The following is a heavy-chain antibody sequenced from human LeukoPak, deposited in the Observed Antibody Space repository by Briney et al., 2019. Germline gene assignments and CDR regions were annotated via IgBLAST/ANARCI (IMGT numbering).Heavy chain of an antibody. J-gene: IGHJ3*02. CDR2: ISDSGDIT. D-gene: IGHD1-26*01. Sequence: GGSLRLSCAASGFAFSSYAMSWVRQAPGKGLEWVSGISDSGDITYYADSVKGRFTISRDNSKNTLYVQMNSLRVEDTAVYYCTKDRRGGSYYAATLDIWGQGTMVTVSS. CDR3: TKDRRGGSYYAATLDI. V-gene: IGHV3-23*01. CDR1: GFAFSSYA.